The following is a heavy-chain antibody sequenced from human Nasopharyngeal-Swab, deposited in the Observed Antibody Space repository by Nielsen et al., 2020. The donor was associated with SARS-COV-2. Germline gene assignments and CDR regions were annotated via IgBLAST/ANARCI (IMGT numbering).Heavy chain of an antibody. Sequence: SETLSLTCAVYGGSSSGYYWSWIRQLPGKGLEWIGEINHSGSTNYNPSLKSRVTISVDTSKNQFSLKLSSVTAADTAVYYCARGGPRIAAAGTGFDYWGQGTLVTVSS. D-gene: IGHD6-13*01. V-gene: IGHV4-34*01. J-gene: IGHJ4*02. CDR2: INHSGST. CDR3: ARGGPRIAAAGTGFDY. CDR1: GGSSSGYY.